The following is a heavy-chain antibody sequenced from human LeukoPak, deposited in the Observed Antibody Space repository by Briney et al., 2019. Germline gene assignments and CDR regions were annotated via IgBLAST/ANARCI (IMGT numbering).Heavy chain of an antibody. V-gene: IGHV4-39*07. J-gene: IGHJ3*02. D-gene: IGHD1-26*01. Sequence: SETLSLTCTVSDGSISSSSYYWGWIRQPPGKGLEWIGSIYYSGSTYYNPSLKSRVTISVDTSKNQFSLKLSSVTAADTAVYYCARVRVRATLDAFDIWGQGTMVTVSS. CDR1: DGSISSSSYY. CDR3: ARVRVRATLDAFDI. CDR2: IYYSGST.